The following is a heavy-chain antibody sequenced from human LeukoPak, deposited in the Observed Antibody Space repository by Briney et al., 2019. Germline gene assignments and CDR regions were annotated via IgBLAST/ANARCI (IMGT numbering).Heavy chain of an antibody. CDR2: INHSGST. CDR1: GGSFSGYY. D-gene: IGHD2-15*01. CDR3: ARTYSYYHYMDV. Sequence: PSETLSLTCAVYGGSFSGYYWSWIRQPPGKGLKWIGEINHSGSTNYNPSLKGRVTISVDTSKNQFSLKLSSVAAADTALYYCARTYSYYHYMDVWGKGTMVTVSS. V-gene: IGHV4-34*01. J-gene: IGHJ6*03.